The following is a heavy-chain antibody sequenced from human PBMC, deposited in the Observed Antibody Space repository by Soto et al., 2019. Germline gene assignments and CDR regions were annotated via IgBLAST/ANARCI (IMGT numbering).Heavy chain of an antibody. CDR3: ARDRHTYYDILTGYPQPSWFDP. J-gene: IGHJ5*02. D-gene: IGHD3-9*01. Sequence: EVQLVESGGGLVKPGGSLRLSCAASGFTFSSYSMNWVRQAPGKGLEWVSSISSSSSYIYYADSVKGRFTISRDNAKNSLYLQMNSLRAEDTAVYYCARDRHTYYDILTGYPQPSWFDPWGQGTLVTVSS. V-gene: IGHV3-21*01. CDR1: GFTFSSYS. CDR2: ISSSSSYI.